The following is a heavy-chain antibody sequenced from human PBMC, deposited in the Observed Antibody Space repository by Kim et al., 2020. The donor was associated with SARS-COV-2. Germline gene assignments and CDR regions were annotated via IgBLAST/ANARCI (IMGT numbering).Heavy chain of an antibody. J-gene: IGHJ4*02. CDR2: DGSNT. CDR3: ARGLGDY. V-gene: IGHV3-7*01. D-gene: IGHD5-12*01. Sequence: DGSNTDYVDSVKGRVTISRDNAKNSLYLQMNSLRAEDTAVYYCARGLGDYWGQGILVIVSS.